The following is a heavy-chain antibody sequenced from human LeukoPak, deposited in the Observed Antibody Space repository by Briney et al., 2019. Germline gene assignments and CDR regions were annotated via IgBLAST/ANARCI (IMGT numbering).Heavy chain of an antibody. D-gene: IGHD5-18*01. V-gene: IGHV3-30*02. Sequence: GGSLRLSCAASGFTFSSYGMHWVRQAPGKGLEWVAFIRYDGSNKYYADSVKGRFTISRDNSMNTLYLQMNSLRAEDTAVYYCAKGTGVIQLWLLDYWGQGTLVTVSS. CDR2: IRYDGSNK. CDR1: GFTFSSYG. CDR3: AKGTGVIQLWLLDY. J-gene: IGHJ4*02.